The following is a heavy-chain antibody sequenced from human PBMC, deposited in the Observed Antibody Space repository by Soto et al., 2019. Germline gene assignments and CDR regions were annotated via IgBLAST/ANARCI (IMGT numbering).Heavy chain of an antibody. J-gene: IGHJ4*02. D-gene: IGHD4-17*01. CDR1: GYTLTELS. CDR3: ATSPRILYGDYPYYFYY. Sequence: ASVKVSCKVSGYTLTELSMHWVRQAPGKGLEWMGGFDPEDGETIYAQKFQGRVTMTEDTSTDTAYMELSSLRSEDTAVYYCATSPRILYGDYPYYFYYWGQGSLVTVAS. CDR2: FDPEDGET. V-gene: IGHV1-24*01.